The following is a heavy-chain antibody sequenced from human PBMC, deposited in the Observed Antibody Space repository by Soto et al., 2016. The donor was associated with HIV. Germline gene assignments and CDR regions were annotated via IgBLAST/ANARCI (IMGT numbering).Heavy chain of an antibody. J-gene: IGHJ4*02. D-gene: IGHD1-26*01. CDR2: ISDGGVSRI. CDR3: ARDFVGPDDF. V-gene: IGHV3-74*01. Sequence: EVQVVESGGGLVQPGGSRRDSPVQPLDSASVLIGWHWIRQPPGKGLVWVSRISDGGVSRIDYADSVKGRFTISRDSAKNTVYLQMNSLRVEDTAVYYCARDFVGPDDFWGQGTLVTVSS. CDR1: DSASVLIG.